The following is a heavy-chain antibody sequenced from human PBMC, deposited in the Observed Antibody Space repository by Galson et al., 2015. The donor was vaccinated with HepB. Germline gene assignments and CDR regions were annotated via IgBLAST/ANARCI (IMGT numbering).Heavy chain of an antibody. CDR2: ISSSSSTI. CDR1: GFTFSSYS. D-gene: IGHD5-12*01. J-gene: IGHJ5*02. V-gene: IGHV3-48*04. Sequence: SLRLSCAASGFTFSSYSMNWVRQAPGKGLEWVSYISSSSSTIYYVDSVKGRFTISRDNAKNSLYLQMNSLRAEDMAVYYCARARQPPNMVASIGCFDPWGQGTLVTVSS. CDR3: ARARQPPNMVASIGCFDP.